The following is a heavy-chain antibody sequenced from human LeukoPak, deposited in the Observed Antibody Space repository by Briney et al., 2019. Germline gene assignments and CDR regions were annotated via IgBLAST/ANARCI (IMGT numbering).Heavy chain of an antibody. CDR3: AVFNYYYGSGSYYNPVGDFDY. D-gene: IGHD3-10*01. Sequence: GGSLRLSCAASGFTFSSYGIHWVRQAPGKGLEWVAFIRYDGSNKYYADSVKGRFTISRDNSKNTLYLQMNSLRAEDTAVYYCAVFNYYYGSGSYYNPVGDFDYWGQGTLVTVSS. CDR1: GFTFSSYG. CDR2: IRYDGSNK. V-gene: IGHV3-30*02. J-gene: IGHJ4*02.